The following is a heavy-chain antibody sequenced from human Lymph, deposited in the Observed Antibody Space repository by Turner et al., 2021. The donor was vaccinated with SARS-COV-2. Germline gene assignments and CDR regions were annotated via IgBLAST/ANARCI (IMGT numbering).Heavy chain of an antibody. CDR3: ARSRDLQSMVRGVDPFDY. CDR1: GYTFTGYY. J-gene: IGHJ4*02. D-gene: IGHD3-10*01. V-gene: IGHV1-2*02. Sequence: QVQLVQYGAEVTKPGPSVTVSCKASGYTFTGYYMHWVRQAPGQGLEWMGWINPNSGGTNYAQKFQGRVTMTSDTSISTAYMELSRLRSDDTAVYYCARSRDLQSMVRGVDPFDYWGQGTLVTVSS. CDR2: INPNSGGT.